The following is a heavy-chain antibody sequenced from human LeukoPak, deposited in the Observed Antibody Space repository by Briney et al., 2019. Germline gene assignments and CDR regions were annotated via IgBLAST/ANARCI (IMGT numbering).Heavy chain of an antibody. CDR3: ARGLSEVVVATYYYYYGMDV. J-gene: IGHJ6*02. CDR2: IHYSGST. V-gene: IGHV4-59*01. CDR1: GGSISSYY. Sequence: SETLSLTCTVSGGSISSYYWSWIRQPPGKGLEWIGYIHYSGSTNYNPSLKSRVTISVDTSKNQFSLKLSSVTAADTAVYYCARGLSEVVVATYYYYYGMDVWGQGTTVTVSS. D-gene: IGHD2-15*01.